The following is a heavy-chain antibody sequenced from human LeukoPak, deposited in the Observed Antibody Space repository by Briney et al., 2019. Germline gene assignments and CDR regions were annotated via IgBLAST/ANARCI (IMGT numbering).Heavy chain of an antibody. CDR2: ISGSGGST. CDR3: AKDPTTFDFWSGYFGY. CDR1: GFTFSSYA. V-gene: IGHV3-23*01. J-gene: IGHJ4*02. D-gene: IGHD3-3*01. Sequence: GRSLRLSCAASGFTFSSYAMGWVRQAPGKGLEWVSAISGSGGSTYYADSVKGRFTISRDNSKNTLYLQMNSLRAEDTAVYYCAKDPTTFDFWSGYFGYWGQGTLVTVSS.